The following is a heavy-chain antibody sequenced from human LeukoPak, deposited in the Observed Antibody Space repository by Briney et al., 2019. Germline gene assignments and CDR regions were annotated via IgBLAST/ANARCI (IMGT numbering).Heavy chain of an antibody. CDR1: GFTFSSYS. J-gene: IGHJ5*02. CDR3: ARDPVNNWNDYSWFDP. D-gene: IGHD1-1*01. Sequence: SGGSLRLSCAASGFTFSSYSMNWVRQAPGKGLEWVSSISSSSSYIYYADSVKGRFTISRDNAKNPLYLQMNSLRAEDTAVYYCARDPVNNWNDYSWFDPWGQGTLVTVSS. CDR2: ISSSSSYI. V-gene: IGHV3-21*01.